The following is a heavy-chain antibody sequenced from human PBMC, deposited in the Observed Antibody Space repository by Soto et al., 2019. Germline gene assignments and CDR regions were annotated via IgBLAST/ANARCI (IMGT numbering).Heavy chain of an antibody. CDR1: AFTFSSHD. D-gene: IGHD2-2*01. V-gene: IGHV3-23*01. CDR2: ISGSGSST. J-gene: IGHJ4*02. CDR3: ATRGVPAAMSAAYYFDY. Sequence: EVQLLESGGGLVQPGGSLRLSCAASAFTFSSHDMSWVRQAPGKGLEWVSGISGSGSSTFYADSVKGRFTISRDNFKSTLYLQMNSLRVEDTAVYYCATRGVPAAMSAAYYFDYWGQGTLVTVSS.